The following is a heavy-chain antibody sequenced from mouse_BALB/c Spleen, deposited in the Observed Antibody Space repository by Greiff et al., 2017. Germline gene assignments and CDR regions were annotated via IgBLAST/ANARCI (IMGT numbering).Heavy chain of an antibody. CDR2: ISYSGST. V-gene: IGHV3-2*02. D-gene: IGHD2-1*01. CDR1: GFSITSDFA. J-gene: IGHJ3*01. Sequence: VQLKESGPGLVTPSQSLSLTCTVTGFSITSDFAWEWVRQFPGNKLEWMGYISYSGSTSYNPSLKSRISITRDTSKNQFFLQLNSVTTEDTATYYCARYGPYYGNYVAWFAYWGQGTLVTVSA. CDR3: ARYGPYYGNYVAWFAY.